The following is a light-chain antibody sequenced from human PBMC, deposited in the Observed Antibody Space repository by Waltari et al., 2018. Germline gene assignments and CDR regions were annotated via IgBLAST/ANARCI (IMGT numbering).Light chain of an antibody. CDR3: QSYDTSLSVV. CDR2: GTS. J-gene: IGLJ2*01. Sequence: QSVLPQPPSVSGAPGQRVTISCTGSGSNIGAGYDVPWYQQLPGKAPKLLIYGTSTRPLGVPDRYFGSQSGTSASLAITGLQAEDEADYYCQSYDTSLSVVFGGGTKLTVL. CDR1: GSNIGAGYD. V-gene: IGLV1-40*01.